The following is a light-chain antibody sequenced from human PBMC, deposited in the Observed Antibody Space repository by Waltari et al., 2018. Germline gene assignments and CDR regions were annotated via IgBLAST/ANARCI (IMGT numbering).Light chain of an antibody. CDR2: RDN. V-gene: IGLV1-47*01. CDR3: ASWDFSLTVWV. CDR1: RSHIGSNY. J-gene: IGLJ3*02. Sequence: QSVLTPPPSASGTPGQKVTISWSVGRSHIGSNYVNWSQHFPGSAPKLLFYRDNQRHSGVPARFSVSKSGTSASLAITDLRPEDEADYYCASWDFSLTVWVFGGGSRLTVL.